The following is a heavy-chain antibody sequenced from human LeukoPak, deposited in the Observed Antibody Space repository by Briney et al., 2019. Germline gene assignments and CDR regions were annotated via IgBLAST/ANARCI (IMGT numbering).Heavy chain of an antibody. CDR2: IIPIFGTA. J-gene: IGHJ6*04. V-gene: IGHV1-69*06. Sequence: SVKVSCKASGGTFSSYAISWVRHAPGQGLEWMGGIIPIFGTANYAQKFQGRVTITADKSTSTAYMELSSLRSEDTAVYYCARGLLWFGELPYYYYGMDVWGKGTTVTVSS. D-gene: IGHD3-10*01. CDR1: GGTFSSYA. CDR3: ARGLLWFGELPYYYYGMDV.